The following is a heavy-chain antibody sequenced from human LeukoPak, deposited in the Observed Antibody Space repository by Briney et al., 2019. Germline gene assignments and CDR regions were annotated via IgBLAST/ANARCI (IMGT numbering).Heavy chain of an antibody. V-gene: IGHV1-69*01. Sequence: SVKVSCKASGGTFSSYAISWVRQAPGQGLEWMGGIIPIFGTANYAQKFQGRVTITADEFTSTAYMELSSLRSEDTAVYYCARADLGYSYGYNYWGQGTLVTVSS. J-gene: IGHJ4*02. D-gene: IGHD5-18*01. CDR2: IIPIFGTA. CDR1: GGTFSSYA. CDR3: ARADLGYSYGYNY.